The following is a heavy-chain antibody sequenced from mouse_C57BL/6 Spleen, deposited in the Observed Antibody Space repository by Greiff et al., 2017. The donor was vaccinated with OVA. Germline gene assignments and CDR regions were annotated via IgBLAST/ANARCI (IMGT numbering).Heavy chain of an antibody. V-gene: IGHV1-76*01. J-gene: IGHJ4*01. Sequence: QVQLKESGAELVRPGASVKLSCKASGYTFTDYYINWVKQRPGQGLEWIARIYPGSGNTYYNEKFKGKATLTAEKSSSTAYMQLSSLTSEDSAVYFCARDTTVVVSYYAMDYWGQGTSVTVSS. CDR2: IYPGSGNT. CDR3: ARDTTVVVSYYAMDY. D-gene: IGHD1-1*01. CDR1: GYTFTDYY.